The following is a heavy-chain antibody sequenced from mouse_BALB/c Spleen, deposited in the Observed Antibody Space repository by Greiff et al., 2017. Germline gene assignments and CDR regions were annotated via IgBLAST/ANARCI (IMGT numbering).Heavy chain of an antibody. CDR3: ARWLLPSYWYFDV. Sequence: EVQLQESGPSLVKPSQTLSLTCSVTGDSITSGYWNWIRKFPGNKLEYMGYISYSGSTYYNPSLKSRISITRDTSKNQYYLQLNSVTTEDTATYYCARWLLPSYWYFDVWGAGTTVTVS. V-gene: IGHV3-8*02. D-gene: IGHD2-3*01. CDR2: ISYSGST. CDR1: GDSITSGY. J-gene: IGHJ1*01.